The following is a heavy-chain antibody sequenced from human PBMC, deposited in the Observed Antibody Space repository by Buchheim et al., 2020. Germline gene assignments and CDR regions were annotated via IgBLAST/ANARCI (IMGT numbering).Heavy chain of an antibody. Sequence: QVQLVQSGAEVKKPGASVRISCKASGYTFTRFYIHWFRQAPGQGLEWMGIINPGGEPITYALKFQGRVTMTRDTSTNTVYMELSRLRSDDTAVYYCAREETGITGISGYYYYGMDVWGQGTT. D-gene: IGHD1-20*01. CDR1: GYTFTRFY. CDR3: AREETGITGISGYYYYGMDV. V-gene: IGHV1-46*01. J-gene: IGHJ6*02. CDR2: INPGGEPI.